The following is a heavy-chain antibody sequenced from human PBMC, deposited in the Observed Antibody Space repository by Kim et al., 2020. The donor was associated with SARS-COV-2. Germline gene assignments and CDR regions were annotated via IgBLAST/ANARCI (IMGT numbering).Heavy chain of an antibody. CDR3: ARDRILWFGELPTEHYYYGMDV. CDR2: IYYSGST. CDR1: GGSISSYY. V-gene: IGHV4-59*01. J-gene: IGHJ6*02. D-gene: IGHD3-10*01. Sequence: SETLSLTCTVSGGSISSYYWSWIRQPPGKGLEWIGYIYYSGSTNYNPSLKSRVTISVDTSKNQFSLKLSSVTAADTAVYYCARDRILWFGELPTEHYYYGMDVWGQGTTVTVSS.